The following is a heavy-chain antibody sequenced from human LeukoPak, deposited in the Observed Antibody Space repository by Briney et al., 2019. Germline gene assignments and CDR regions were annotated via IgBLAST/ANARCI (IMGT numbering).Heavy chain of an antibody. CDR2: IYYSGST. Sequence: SETLSLTCTVSGGSISSSSYYWGWIRQPPGKGLEWIGSIYYSGSTYYNPSLKSRVTISVDTSKNQFSLKLSSVTAADTAVYYCAMGLRLDGAYYFDYWGQGTLVTVSS. D-gene: IGHD5-12*01. CDR3: AMGLRLDGAYYFDY. V-gene: IGHV4-39*07. J-gene: IGHJ4*02. CDR1: GGSISSSSYY.